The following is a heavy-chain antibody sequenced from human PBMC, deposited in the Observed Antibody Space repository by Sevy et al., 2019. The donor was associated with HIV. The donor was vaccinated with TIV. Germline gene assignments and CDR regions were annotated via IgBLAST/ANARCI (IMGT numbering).Heavy chain of an antibody. CDR2: ISSSSNYI. CDR1: GFTFSTYS. CDR3: ARDGARITMVQGVMAYYHGMDV. D-gene: IGHD3-10*01. V-gene: IGHV3-21*01. Sequence: GGSLRLSYAASGFTFSTYSMSWVRQAPGKGLEWVSSISSSSNYIYYADSLKGRFTISRDNAKNSLYLQMNSLRADDTAVYYCARDGARITMVQGVMAYYHGMDVWGQGTTVTVSS. J-gene: IGHJ6*02.